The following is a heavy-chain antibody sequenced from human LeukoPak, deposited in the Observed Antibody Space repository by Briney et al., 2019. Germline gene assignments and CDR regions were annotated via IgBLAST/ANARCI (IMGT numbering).Heavy chain of an antibody. V-gene: IGHV1-46*01. CDR1: GYTFTSYY. CDR2: INPSGGST. D-gene: IGHD3-10*01. CDR3: ARGPVYYYGSGSYPDY. J-gene: IGHJ4*02. Sequence: PGASVKVSCKASGYTFTSYYMHWVRQASGQGLEWMGIINPSGGSTSYAQKFQGRVTMTRDMSTSTVYMELSSLRSEDTAVYYCARGPVYYYGSGSYPDYWGQGTLVTVSS.